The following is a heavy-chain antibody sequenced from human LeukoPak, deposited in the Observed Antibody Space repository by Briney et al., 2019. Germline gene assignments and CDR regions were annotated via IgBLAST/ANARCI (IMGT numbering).Heavy chain of an antibody. CDR3: ATWEGVTMTIFDC. D-gene: IGHD4-17*01. V-gene: IGHV4-34*01. J-gene: IGHJ4*02. CDR1: GGSFSGYY. Sequence: SETLSLTCAVYGGSFSGYYWSWIRQPPGKGLEWIGEINHSGSTNYNPSLKSRVTISVDTSKNQFSLKLSSVTAADTAVYYCATWEGVTMTIFDCWGQGTLVTVSS. CDR2: INHSGST.